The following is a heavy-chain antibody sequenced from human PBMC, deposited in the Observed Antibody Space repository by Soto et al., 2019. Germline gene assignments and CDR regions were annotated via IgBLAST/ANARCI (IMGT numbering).Heavy chain of an antibody. D-gene: IGHD6-19*01. CDR1: GFTFSSYA. CDR2: ISYDGSNK. CDR3: ARGDSSGWHCVFDY. Sequence: QVQLVESGGGVVQPGRSLRLSCAASGFTFSSYAMHWVRQAPGKGLEWVAVISYDGSNKYYADSVKGRFTISRDNSKNTLYLQMNSLRAEDTAVYYCARGDSSGWHCVFDYWGQGTLVTVSS. J-gene: IGHJ4*02. V-gene: IGHV3-30-3*01.